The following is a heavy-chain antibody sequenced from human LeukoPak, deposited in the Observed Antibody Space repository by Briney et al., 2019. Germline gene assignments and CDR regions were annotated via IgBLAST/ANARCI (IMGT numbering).Heavy chain of an antibody. CDR1: GFTFSSYG. CDR2: IWYDGSNK. Sequence: GGSLRLSCAASGFTFSSYGMHWVRQAPGKGLEWVAVIWYDGSNKYYADSVKGRFTISRDNSKNTLYLQMNSLRAEDTAVYYCARDPSSIAAAGTSYYYYGMDVWGQGTTVTVSS. J-gene: IGHJ6*02. CDR3: ARDPSSIAAAGTSYYYYGMDV. V-gene: IGHV3-33*01. D-gene: IGHD6-13*01.